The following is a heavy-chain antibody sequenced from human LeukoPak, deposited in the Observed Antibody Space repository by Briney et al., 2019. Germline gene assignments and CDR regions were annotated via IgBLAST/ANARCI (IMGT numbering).Heavy chain of an antibody. CDR1: GGSISSYY. CDR2: IYYSGST. D-gene: IGHD1-7*01. J-gene: IGHJ5*02. V-gene: IGHV4-59*01. Sequence: PSETLSLTCTVSGGSISSYYWSWIWQPPGKGLEWIGYIYYSGSTNYNPSLKSRVTISVDRSKNQFSLKLSSVTAADTAVYYCAREDNWNYFPFDTWGQGTLVTVSS. CDR3: AREDNWNYFPFDT.